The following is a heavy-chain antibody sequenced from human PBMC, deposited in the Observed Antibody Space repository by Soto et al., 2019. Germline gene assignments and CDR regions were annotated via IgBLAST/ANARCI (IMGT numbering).Heavy chain of an antibody. CDR1: GYSFTTYD. V-gene: IGHV1-18*01. CDR2: ISPYNGNT. D-gene: IGHD6-19*01. J-gene: IGHJ4*02. CDR3: ARGGAVASAIDY. Sequence: QVQLVQSGAEVKKPGASVKVSCKASGYSFTTYDISWVRQAPGQRLEWMGWISPYNGNTKYAQNLQGRATMTTDTDTSTAYMELRSLRSDDTAVYYCARGGAVASAIDYWGQGTLVTVSS.